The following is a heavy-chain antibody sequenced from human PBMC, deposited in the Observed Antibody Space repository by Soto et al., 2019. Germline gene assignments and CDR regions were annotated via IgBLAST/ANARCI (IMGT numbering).Heavy chain of an antibody. V-gene: IGHV1-69*06. Sequence: SVKVSCKASGGTFSSYAISWVRQAPGQGLEWMGGIIPIFGTANYAQKFQGRVTITADKSTSTAYMELSSLRSEDTAVYYCARARHYYDSSGYYDYSGQGTVVTVSS. CDR1: GGTFSSYA. CDR2: IIPIFGTA. D-gene: IGHD3-22*01. J-gene: IGHJ4*02. CDR3: ARARHYYDSSGYYDY.